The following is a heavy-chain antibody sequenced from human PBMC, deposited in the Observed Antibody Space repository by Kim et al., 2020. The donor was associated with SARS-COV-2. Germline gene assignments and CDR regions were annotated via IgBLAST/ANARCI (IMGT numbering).Heavy chain of an antibody. V-gene: IGHV3-43*01. J-gene: IGHJ4*02. D-gene: IGHD1-20*01. Sequence: YYADSVKGRFTISRDNSKNSLYLQMNSLRTEDTALYYCAKGEYITGTIDYWGQGTLVTVSS. CDR3: AKGEYITGTIDY.